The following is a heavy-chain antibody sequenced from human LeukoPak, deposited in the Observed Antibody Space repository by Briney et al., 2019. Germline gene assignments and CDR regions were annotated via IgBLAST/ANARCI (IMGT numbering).Heavy chain of an antibody. CDR1: GYTFTNYY. Sequence: ASVKVSCKTSGYTFTNYYVHWVRQAPGQGLEWMGWISAYNGNTNYAQKLQGRVTMTTDTSTSTAYMELRSLRSDDTAVYYCARDDALVATGSFDYWGQGTLVTVSS. CDR3: ARDDALVATGSFDY. D-gene: IGHD5-12*01. CDR2: ISAYNGNT. V-gene: IGHV1-18*01. J-gene: IGHJ4*02.